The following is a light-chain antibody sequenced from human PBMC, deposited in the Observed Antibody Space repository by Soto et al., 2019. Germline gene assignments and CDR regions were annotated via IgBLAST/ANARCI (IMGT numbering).Light chain of an antibody. CDR2: GAS. V-gene: IGKV3-15*01. CDR1: QYISSN. J-gene: IGKJ5*01. CDR3: QQYNNWPSIT. Sequence: IVLTQSPATLSVSPGESATLSCRVSQYISSNLAWYQQKPGRAPRLLIDGASTRATGIPARFSGSGSGPEFTLNISSLQSEDFAVYYCQQYNNWPSITFGQGTRLEIK.